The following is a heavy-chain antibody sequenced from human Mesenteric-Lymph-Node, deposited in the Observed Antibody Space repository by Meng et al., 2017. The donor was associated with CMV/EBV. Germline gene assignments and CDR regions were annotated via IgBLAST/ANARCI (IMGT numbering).Heavy chain of an antibody. J-gene: IGHJ4*02. V-gene: IGHV3-30*02. CDR2: IRYDGSNK. Sequence: GESLKISCAASGFTFSSYGMHWVRQAPGKGLEWVAFIRYDGSNKYYADSVKGRFTISRDNSKNTLYLQMNSLRAEDTAVYYCARVYPFRYYDFWSGSHPDFDYWGQGTLVTVSS. CDR1: GFTFSSYG. CDR3: ARVYPFRYYDFWSGSHPDFDY. D-gene: IGHD3-3*01.